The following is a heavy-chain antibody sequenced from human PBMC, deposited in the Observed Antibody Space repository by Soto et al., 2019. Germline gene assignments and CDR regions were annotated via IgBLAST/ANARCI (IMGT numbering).Heavy chain of an antibody. Sequence: WGSLRLSCAASGFTFSSYSMNLVRQAPGKGLEWVSSISISSTYIYYADSVKGRFTISRDNAKNSLYLQMNSLRAEDTAVYYCARLTTSYGGYPDYWRQGPLITVSS. CDR1: GFTFSSYS. CDR2: ISISSTYI. CDR3: ARLTTSYGGYPDY. V-gene: IGHV3-21*01. D-gene: IGHD6-25*01. J-gene: IGHJ4*02.